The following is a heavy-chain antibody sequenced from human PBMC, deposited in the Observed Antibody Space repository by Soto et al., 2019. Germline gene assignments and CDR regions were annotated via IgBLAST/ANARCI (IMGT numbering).Heavy chain of an antibody. CDR2: IWYDGSNK. Sequence: QVQLVESGGGVVQPGRSLRLSCAASGFTFSSYGMHWVRQAPGKGLEWVAVIWYDGSNKYYADSVKGRFTISRDNSKNTLDLQMNRLRAEDTAVYYCARDNHSTHPFDYWGQGTLVTVSS. V-gene: IGHV3-33*01. CDR1: GFTFSSYG. CDR3: ARDNHSTHPFDY. J-gene: IGHJ4*02.